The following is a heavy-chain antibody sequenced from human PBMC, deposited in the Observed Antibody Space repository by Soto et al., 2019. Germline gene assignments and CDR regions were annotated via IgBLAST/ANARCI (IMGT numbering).Heavy chain of an antibody. CDR2: ISSTSTYI. J-gene: IGHJ4*02. Sequence: EVQLVESGGGLVKPGGSLRLSCAASGFTFSTYSMNWVRQAPGKGLEWVSSISSTSTYIYYADSVKGRFTISRDNAKNSLYLQMNSLRAEDTAVYYCARGGRGSGWYGGVDYWGQGTLVTVSS. CDR3: ARGGRGSGWYGGVDY. CDR1: GFTFSTYS. V-gene: IGHV3-21*01. D-gene: IGHD6-19*01.